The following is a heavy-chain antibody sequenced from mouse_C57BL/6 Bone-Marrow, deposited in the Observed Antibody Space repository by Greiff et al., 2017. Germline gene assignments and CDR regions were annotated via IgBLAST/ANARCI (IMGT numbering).Heavy chain of an antibody. J-gene: IGHJ4*01. CDR2: IDPSDSYT. V-gene: IGHV1-69*01. CDR3: ASSACYSNLYAIDY. Sequence: QVQLQQPGAELVMPGASVKLSCKASGYTFTSYWMHWVKQRPGQGLEWIGEIDPSDSYTNSNQQFKGKSTLTVDKSSSTAYMQLSSLPSKDSAVYYCASSACYSNLYAIDYWGQGTSVTVSS. D-gene: IGHD2-5*01. CDR1: GYTFTSYW.